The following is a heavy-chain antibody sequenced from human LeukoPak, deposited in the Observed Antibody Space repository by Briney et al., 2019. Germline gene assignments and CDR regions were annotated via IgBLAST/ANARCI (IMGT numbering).Heavy chain of an antibody. D-gene: IGHD2-8*01. CDR3: ARGPVALPNDRLSLFFDF. CDR1: GASFNTYY. CDR2: VKHDGKT. V-gene: IGHV4-34*01. Sequence: SETLSLTCAVYGASFNTYYWAWIRQSPDKGLGWIGEVKHDGKTNVNPSLRSRVVMSVDASKNQFSLKMTSVTAAHTAIYFCARGPVALPNDRLSLFFDFWGQGTLVTVSS. J-gene: IGHJ5*01.